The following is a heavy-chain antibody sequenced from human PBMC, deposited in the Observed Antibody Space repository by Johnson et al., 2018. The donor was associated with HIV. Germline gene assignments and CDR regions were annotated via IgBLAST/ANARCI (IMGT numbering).Heavy chain of an antibody. CDR3: AKVNRMEQWLAGGGAFDI. Sequence: QMLLVESGGGVVQPGRSLRLSCAASGFTFSSYGMHWVRQAPGKGLEWVAVISYDGSNKYYADSVKGRFTISRDNSKNTLYLQMNSLRAEDTAVYYCAKVNRMEQWLAGGGAFDIWGQGTMVTVSS. CDR2: ISYDGSNK. CDR1: GFTFSSYG. J-gene: IGHJ3*02. D-gene: IGHD6-19*01. V-gene: IGHV3-30*18.